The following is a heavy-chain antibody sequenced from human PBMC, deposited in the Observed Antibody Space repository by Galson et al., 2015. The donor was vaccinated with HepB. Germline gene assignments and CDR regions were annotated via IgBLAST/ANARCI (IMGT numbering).Heavy chain of an antibody. CDR2: ISGCGSII. V-gene: IGHV3-11*01. D-gene: IGHD6-25*01. CDR3: ARAALGWFDP. J-gene: IGHJ5*02. CDR1: EFTFSDYY. Sequence: SLRLSCAASEFTFSDYYMSWIRQAPGKGLEWVSSISGCGSIIYYAYSVKGRFTISRDNSKTSLYLQMNSLRAEDTAVYYCARAALGWFDPWGQGTLVTVSS.